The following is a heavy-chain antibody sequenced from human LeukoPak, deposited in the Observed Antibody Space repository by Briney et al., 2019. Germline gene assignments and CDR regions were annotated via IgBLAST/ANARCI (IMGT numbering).Heavy chain of an antibody. CDR2: ISSSSSTI. CDR1: GFTFSSYS. V-gene: IGHV3-48*01. D-gene: IGHD6-13*01. J-gene: IGHJ4*02. CDR3: ASLTAAARR. Sequence: GGSLRLSCAASGFTFSSYSMNWVRQAPGKGLEWVSYISSSSSTIYYADSVKGRFTISRDNAKNSLYLQMNGLRAEDTAVYYCASLTAAARRWGQGTLVTVSS.